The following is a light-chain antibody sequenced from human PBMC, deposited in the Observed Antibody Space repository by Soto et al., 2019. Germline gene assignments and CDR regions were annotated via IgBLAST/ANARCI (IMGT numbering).Light chain of an antibody. CDR3: QQRSNWIT. J-gene: IGKJ5*01. CDR2: GAS. V-gene: IGKV3D-20*02. Sequence: IVLTQSPGTLSLSPGERCALSCRASQSVSSNYVAWYQQKPGQAPRLLISGASNRATGIPARFSGSGSGTDFTLTISSLEPEDFAVYYCQQRSNWITFGQGTRLEI. CDR1: QSVSSNY.